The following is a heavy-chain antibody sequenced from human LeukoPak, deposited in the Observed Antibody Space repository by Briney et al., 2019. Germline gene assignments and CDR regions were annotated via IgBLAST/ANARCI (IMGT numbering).Heavy chain of an antibody. CDR1: GYILTNYW. CDR2: IYPRDSDT. V-gene: IGHV5-51*01. Sequence: GESLKISVKRSGYILTNYWSGWVRQMPGKGLEWMGIIYPRDSDTRYSPSFQGQVTVSADKSISTAYLQWSSLEASDTAIYYCARRQSIGYEFVFWGQGTLVTVSS. CDR3: ARRQSIGYEFVF. J-gene: IGHJ4*02. D-gene: IGHD5-12*01.